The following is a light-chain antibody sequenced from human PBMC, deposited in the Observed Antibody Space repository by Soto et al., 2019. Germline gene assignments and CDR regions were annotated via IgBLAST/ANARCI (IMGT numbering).Light chain of an antibody. J-gene: IGLJ3*02. Sequence: QSALTQPASVSGSPGQSIAISCTGTRSDVGGYNHVSWYQQPTGKAPKLIIYDVSDRPSGVSNRFSGSKSGNTASLTISGLQADDEADYYCSSYTSQSTVVFGGGTKVTVL. CDR3: SSYTSQSTVV. CDR1: RSDVGGYNH. CDR2: DVS. V-gene: IGLV2-14*01.